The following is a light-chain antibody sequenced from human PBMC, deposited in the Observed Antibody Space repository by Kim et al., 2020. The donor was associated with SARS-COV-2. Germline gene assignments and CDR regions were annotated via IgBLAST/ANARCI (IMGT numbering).Light chain of an antibody. Sequence: LSPGERATPSCRASQSVSSSYLAWYQQKPGQAPRLLIYGASSRATGIPDRFSGSGSGTDFTLTISRLEPEDFAVYYCQQYGSSTHFGGGTKVDIK. CDR2: GAS. J-gene: IGKJ4*01. CDR3: QQYGSSTH. CDR1: QSVSSSY. V-gene: IGKV3-20*01.